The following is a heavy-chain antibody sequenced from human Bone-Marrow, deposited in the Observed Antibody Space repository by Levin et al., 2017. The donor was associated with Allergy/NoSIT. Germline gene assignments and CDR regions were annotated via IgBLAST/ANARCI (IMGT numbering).Heavy chain of an antibody. CDR3: ATRLGHSSGWYLFDS. V-gene: IGHV3-23*01. CDR2: IGGSGAST. CDR1: GFRFPNYG. D-gene: IGHD6-19*01. Sequence: GESLKISCVASGFRFPNYGMSRVRQAPGKGLERVSSIGGSGASTSYADSVKGRFTITRDNSKSTLYLEMHSLGADDTAVYYCATRLGHSSGWYLFDSWGQGTLVTVAS. J-gene: IGHJ4*02.